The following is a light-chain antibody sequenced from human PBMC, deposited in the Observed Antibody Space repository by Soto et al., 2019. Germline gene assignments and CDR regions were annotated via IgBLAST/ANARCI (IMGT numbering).Light chain of an antibody. Sequence: QSVLTQPASESGSPGQSITISCTGTSTDVGGYNFVSWYQQYPGTAPKVLIYGVSNRPSGVSYRFSGSKSGNTASLTISGLQSEDETDYYCSSFTNRVSWVFGGGTKLTLL. CDR2: GVS. J-gene: IGLJ3*02. V-gene: IGLV2-14*01. CDR1: STDVGGYNF. CDR3: SSFTNRVSWV.